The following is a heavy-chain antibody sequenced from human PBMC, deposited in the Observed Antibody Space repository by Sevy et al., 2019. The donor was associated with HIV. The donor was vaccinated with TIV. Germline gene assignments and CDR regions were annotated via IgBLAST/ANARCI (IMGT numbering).Heavy chain of an antibody. CDR2: FDPEDGET. CDR3: ATTMDYYESSGYPFDY. V-gene: IGHV1-24*01. J-gene: IGHJ4*02. D-gene: IGHD3-22*01. Sequence: ASVKVSCKVSGYTLTQLSMNWVRQAPGKGLEWMGSFDPEDGETIYAQKFQGRVTMTEDRSTATAYMDLSSLRSEDTAGYYCATTMDYYESSGYPFDYWGQGTLVTVSS. CDR1: GYTLTQLS.